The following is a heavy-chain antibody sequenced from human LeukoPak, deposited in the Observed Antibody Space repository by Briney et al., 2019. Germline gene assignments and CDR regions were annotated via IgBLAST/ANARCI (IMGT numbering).Heavy chain of an antibody. Sequence: SGTLSLTCTVSAGSISGHYWSWIRQPPGKGLEWIGHIYYTGVINYDPSLKSRVTMLVDTSKNQFSLKVTSVTAADTAVYYCARLTRLAPVGTTYYHSLDVWGQGSTVTVSS. CDR3: ARLTRLAPVGTTYYHSLDV. D-gene: IGHD2-2*01. CDR1: AGSISGHY. CDR2: IYYTGVI. V-gene: IGHV4-59*08. J-gene: IGHJ6*02.